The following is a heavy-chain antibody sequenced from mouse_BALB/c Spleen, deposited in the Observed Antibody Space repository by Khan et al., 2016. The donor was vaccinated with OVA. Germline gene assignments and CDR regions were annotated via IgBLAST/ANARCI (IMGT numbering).Heavy chain of an antibody. CDR3: ARWGTGYDAMDY. Sequence: QMQLEESGPGLVAPSQSLSITCTVSGFSLTNYGVNWVRQPPGKGLEWLGVIWGDGSTNYHSALISSLSIKKDNSKSQVFLNLNSLQTDDTATYYCARWGTGYDAMDYWGQGTSVTVSA. CDR1: GFSLTNYG. D-gene: IGHD4-1*01. V-gene: IGHV2-3*01. CDR2: IWGDGST. J-gene: IGHJ4*01.